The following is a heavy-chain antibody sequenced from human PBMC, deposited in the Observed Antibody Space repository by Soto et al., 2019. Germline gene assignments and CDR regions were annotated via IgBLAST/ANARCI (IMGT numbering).Heavy chain of an antibody. CDR3: ARLAYDSSGYYPFDY. J-gene: IGHJ4*02. V-gene: IGHV4-39*01. CDR1: GGSISSSSYY. D-gene: IGHD3-22*01. Sequence: PSETLSLTCTVSGGSISSSSYYWGWIRQPPGKGLEWIGSIYYSGSTYYNPSLKSRVTISVDTSKNQFSLKLSSVTAADTAVYYCARLAYDSSGYYPFDYWGQGTLVTVS. CDR2: IYYSGST.